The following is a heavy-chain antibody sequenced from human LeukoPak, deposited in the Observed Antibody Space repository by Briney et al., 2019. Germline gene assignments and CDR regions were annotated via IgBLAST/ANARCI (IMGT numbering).Heavy chain of an antibody. CDR1: GYTLTELS. CDR3: ATELGQTQGANSSLLY. J-gene: IGHJ4*02. D-gene: IGHD1-26*01. Sequence: VASVTVSCKVSGYTLTELSMHWVRQAPGKGLEWMGGFDPEDGETIYAQKFQGRVTMTEDTSTDTAYMELSSLRSEDTAVYYCATELGQTQGANSSLLYWGQGTLVTVSS. CDR2: FDPEDGET. V-gene: IGHV1-24*01.